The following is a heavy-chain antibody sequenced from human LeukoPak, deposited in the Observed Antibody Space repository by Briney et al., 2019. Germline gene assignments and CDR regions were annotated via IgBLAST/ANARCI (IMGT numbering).Heavy chain of an antibody. J-gene: IGHJ5*02. Sequence: ASAKVSCKASGYTFTGYYMHWVRQAPGQGLEWMGWINPNSGGTNYAQKFQGRVTMTRDTSISTAYMELSRLRSDDTAVYYCARDLIAAEVYDPWGQGTLVTVSS. CDR1: GYTFTGYY. CDR2: INPNSGGT. CDR3: ARDLIAAEVYDP. V-gene: IGHV1-2*02. D-gene: IGHD6-13*01.